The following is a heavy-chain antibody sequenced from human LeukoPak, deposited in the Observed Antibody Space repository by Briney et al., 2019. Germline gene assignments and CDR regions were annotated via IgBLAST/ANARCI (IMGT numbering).Heavy chain of an antibody. D-gene: IGHD3-16*02. V-gene: IGHV4-39*01. CDR1: GGSISSSSYY. CDR2: IYYSGST. J-gene: IGHJ5*02. CDR3: ASTPARSYNWSDP. Sequence: PSETLSLTCTVTGGSISSSSYYWGWIRQPPGKGLEWIGSIYYSGSTYYNPSLKSRVTISVDTSKNQFSLKLSSVTAADTAVYYCASTPARSYNWSDPCGQGTLVTVSS.